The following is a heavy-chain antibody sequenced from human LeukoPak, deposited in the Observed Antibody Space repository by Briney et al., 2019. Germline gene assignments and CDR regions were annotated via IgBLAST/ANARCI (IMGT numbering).Heavy chain of an antibody. CDR3: ARHPFSDGFDL. J-gene: IGHJ3*01. Sequence: TSETLSLTCTVSGGSISTFYWSWLRQPPGKGLERIGYIFHTGHSNHNPSLKGRVTISVDTSKNQFSLNLNSVTAADTAMYYCARHPFSDGFDLWGQGTMVTVSS. CDR1: GGSISTFY. CDR2: IFHTGHS. V-gene: IGHV4-59*08.